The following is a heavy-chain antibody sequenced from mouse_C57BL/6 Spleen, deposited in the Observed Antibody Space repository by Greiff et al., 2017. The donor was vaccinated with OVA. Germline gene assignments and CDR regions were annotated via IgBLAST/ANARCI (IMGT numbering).Heavy chain of an antibody. CDR3: ARSSGVVARYLDY. CDR2: IYPGSGST. V-gene: IGHV1-55*01. Sequence: VQLQQPGAELVKPGASVKMSCKASGYTFTSYWITWVKQRPGQGLEWIGDIYPGSGSTNYNEKFKSKATLTVDTSSSTAYMQLSSLTSEDSAVYYCARSSGVVARYLDYWGQGTTLTVSS. CDR1: GYTFTSYW. J-gene: IGHJ2*01. D-gene: IGHD1-1*01.